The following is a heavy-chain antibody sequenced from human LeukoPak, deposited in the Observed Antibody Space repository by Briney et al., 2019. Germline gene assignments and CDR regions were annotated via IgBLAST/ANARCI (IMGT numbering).Heavy chain of an antibody. CDR2: IDADNGDT. Sequence: ASVKVSCKASGYTFNAYTIHWLRQAPGQRFEWMGWIDADNGDTSYSQNLQGRVTISRDTSARTVYMELSSLRSEDTAAYYCARGSTCDWPLDHWGQETLVTISP. D-gene: IGHD2-21*02. V-gene: IGHV1-3*01. CDR3: ARGSTCDWPLDH. CDR1: GYTFNAYT. J-gene: IGHJ4*02.